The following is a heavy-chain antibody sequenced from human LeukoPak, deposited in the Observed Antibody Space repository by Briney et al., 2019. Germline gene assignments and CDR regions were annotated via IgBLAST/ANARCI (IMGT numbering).Heavy chain of an antibody. J-gene: IGHJ6*03. CDR3: ARSLRPRGYAYYYYYMDV. CDR2: IYYSGST. Sequence: SETLSLTCTVSGGSISSNSYYWGWIRQPPGKGLDWIGSIYYSGSTYYNPSLQSRVTISGDTSKNQFSLKLNSVTAADTAVYYCARSLRPRGYAYYYYYMDVWGKGTTVTVSS. D-gene: IGHD2-15*01. V-gene: IGHV4-39*07. CDR1: GGSISSNSYY.